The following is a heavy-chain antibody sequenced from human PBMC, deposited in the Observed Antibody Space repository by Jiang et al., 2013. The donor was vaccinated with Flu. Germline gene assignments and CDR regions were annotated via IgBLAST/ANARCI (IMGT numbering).Heavy chain of an antibody. CDR3: AMSRRDGYNYYFDD. Sequence: SGAEVKKPGSSVKVSCKASGGTFSSYAISWVRQAPGQGFEWMGGTFPIFNIVNYAQKFQGRLTITADESTTTAYMELSTLRSADTALYYCAMSRRDGYNYYFDDWGQGTLVTVSS. D-gene: IGHD5-24*01. J-gene: IGHJ4*02. CDR1: GGTFSSYA. CDR2: TFPIFNIV. V-gene: IGHV1-69*01.